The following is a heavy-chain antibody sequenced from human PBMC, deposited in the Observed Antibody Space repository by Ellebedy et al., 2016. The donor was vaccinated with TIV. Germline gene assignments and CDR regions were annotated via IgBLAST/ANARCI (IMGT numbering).Heavy chain of an antibody. CDR2: ISDNGSMI. V-gene: IGHV3-11*01. J-gene: IGHJ6*02. Sequence: GGSLRLXCAASGFSSSDYYMSWIRQAPGKGLEWVSYISDNGSMIHYADSVKGRFTISRDNSKNSLYLQMNNLRAEDTAVYYCARISSGRSFYGMDVWGQGTTVTVS. CDR1: GFSSSDYY. D-gene: IGHD6-19*01. CDR3: ARISSGRSFYGMDV.